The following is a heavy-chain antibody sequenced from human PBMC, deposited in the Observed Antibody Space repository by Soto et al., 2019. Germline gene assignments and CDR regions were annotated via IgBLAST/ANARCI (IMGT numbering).Heavy chain of an antibody. CDR1: GYSFTSLD. V-gene: IGHV1-8*01. J-gene: IGHJ4*02. CDR2: MQPSTGRT. D-gene: IGHD2-21*01. Sequence: QVQLVQAGAEVREPGASVKVSCKASGYSFTSLDINWVRQTSGQGLEWMGWMQPSTGRTGYAQKLQGRVTMTSDTSINTGYMKLAALTSYGTAFCGGARGVSAGDDYGGQGTLVTVTS. CDR3: ARGVSAGDDY.